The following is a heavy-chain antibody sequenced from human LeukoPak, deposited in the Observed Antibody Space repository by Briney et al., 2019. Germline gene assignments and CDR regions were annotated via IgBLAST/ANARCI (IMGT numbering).Heavy chain of an antibody. V-gene: IGHV4-30-4*08. CDR1: GGSISSGDYY. D-gene: IGHD3-10*01. CDR3: AGEGGGNFDY. CDR2: IYYSGST. Sequence: SETLSLTCTVSGGSISSGDYYWSWIRQPPGKGLEWIGYIYYSGSTYYNPSLKSRVTISVDTSKNQFPLKLSSVTAADTAVYYCAGEGGGNFDYWGQGTLVTVSS. J-gene: IGHJ4*02.